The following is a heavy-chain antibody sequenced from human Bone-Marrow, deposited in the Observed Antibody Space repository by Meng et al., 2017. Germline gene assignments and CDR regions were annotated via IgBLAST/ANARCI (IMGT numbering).Heavy chain of an antibody. D-gene: IGHD5-18*01. CDR3: ARDLLRVDTAMVWVLANDAFDI. J-gene: IGHJ3*02. CDR2: IYYSGST. CDR1: GGSISSSSYY. V-gene: IGHV4-39*07. Sequence: SETLSLTCTVSGGSISSSSYYWGWIRQPPGKGLEWIGSIYYSGSTYYNPSLKSRVTISVDTSKNQFSLKLSSVTAADTAVYYCARDLLRVDTAMVWVLANDAFDIWGQGTMVTVSS.